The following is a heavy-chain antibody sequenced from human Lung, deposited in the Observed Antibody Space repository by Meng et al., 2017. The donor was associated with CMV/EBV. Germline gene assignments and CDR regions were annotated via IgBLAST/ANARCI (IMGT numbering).Heavy chain of an antibody. V-gene: IGHV3-7*01. J-gene: IGHJ4*02. Sequence: SXAASGFTFSTSWMTWIRQAPGKGLEWVANIREDGSSICYAEPVKSRFTISRDNAKNTLFLQMSSLRAEDTAMYYCARAGLGYCSVTSCYNDYWXQGTLVTVSS. D-gene: IGHD2-2*02. CDR2: IREDGSSI. CDR3: ARAGLGYCSVTSCYNDY. CDR1: GFTFSTSW.